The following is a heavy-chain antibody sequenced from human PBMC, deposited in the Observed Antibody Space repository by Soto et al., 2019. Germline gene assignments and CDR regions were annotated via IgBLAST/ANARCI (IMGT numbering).Heavy chain of an antibody. Sequence: GGSLRLSCAASGFTFSDYYMSWIRQAPGEGLEWLSSISSSGSIIYYADSVKGRFTISRDNAKNSLYLQMNSLRAEDTAVYYCAKKVSRSYGSDYWGQGTQVTVSS. V-gene: IGHV3-11*01. CDR3: AKKVSRSYGSDY. CDR1: GFTFSDYY. D-gene: IGHD5-18*01. CDR2: ISSSGSII. J-gene: IGHJ4*02.